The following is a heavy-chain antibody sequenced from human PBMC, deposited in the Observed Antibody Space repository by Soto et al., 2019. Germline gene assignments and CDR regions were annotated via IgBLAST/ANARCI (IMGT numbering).Heavy chain of an antibody. V-gene: IGHV4-38-2*02. Sequence: NPSETLSLTCAISGYSISSGFYWGWIRQSPGKGLEWIGNVYRSGNAYYNPSLRSQVTISMDTSKNEVSLRLNAVTAADTAVYYCARDRGIRMWRIDYWGRGTLVTVSS. CDR2: VYRSGNA. D-gene: IGHD5-18*01. J-gene: IGHJ4*02. CDR3: ARDRGIRMWRIDY. CDR1: GYSISSGFY.